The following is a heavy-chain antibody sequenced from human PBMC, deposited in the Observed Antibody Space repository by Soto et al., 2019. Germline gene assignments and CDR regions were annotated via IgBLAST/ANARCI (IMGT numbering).Heavy chain of an antibody. CDR1: GGSISSYY. CDR2: VHHSWGS. Sequence: QVQLQESGPGLVKPSETLSLSCTVSGGSISSYYWSWIRQPPGKGMEWIGYVHHSWGSTYNPSLLRRVAIPLEPSTGQFPLTAASATATASAVSYSARQGLGALHGRVDVWGQGTTVTVSS. D-gene: IGHD1-26*01. J-gene: IGHJ6*02. CDR3: ARQGLGALHGRVDV. V-gene: IGHV4-59*08.